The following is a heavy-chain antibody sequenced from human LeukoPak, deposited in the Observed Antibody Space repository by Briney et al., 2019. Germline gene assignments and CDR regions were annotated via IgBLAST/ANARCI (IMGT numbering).Heavy chain of an antibody. J-gene: IGHJ4*02. CDR1: GYTFTGCY. Sequence: ASVKVSCKASGYTFTGCYMHWVRQAPGQGLEWMGWINPNSGGTNYAQKFQGRVTMTRDTSISTAYMELSRLRSDDTAVYYCARDHTGSGWYAGSNWGQGTLVTVSS. V-gene: IGHV1-2*02. CDR2: INPNSGGT. CDR3: ARDHTGSGWYAGSN. D-gene: IGHD6-19*01.